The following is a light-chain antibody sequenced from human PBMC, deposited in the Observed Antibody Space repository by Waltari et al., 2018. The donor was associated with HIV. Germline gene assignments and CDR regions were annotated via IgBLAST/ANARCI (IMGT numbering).Light chain of an antibody. CDR2: WAS. CDR1: QSVLYSSNNKDY. Sequence: DIVMTQSPDSLAVSLGERATINCKSSQSVLYSSNNKDYSAWYQQKPAQPPKLLFYWASTRESGVPDRFGGSGSGTNFTLTINSLQAEDVAVYYCQQYYSTPVTFGGGTKVEIK. CDR3: QQYYSTPVT. J-gene: IGKJ4*01. V-gene: IGKV4-1*01.